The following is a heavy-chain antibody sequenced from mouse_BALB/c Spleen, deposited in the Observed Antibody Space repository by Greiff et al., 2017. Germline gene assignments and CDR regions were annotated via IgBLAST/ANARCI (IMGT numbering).Heavy chain of an antibody. D-gene: IGHD2-2*01. V-gene: IGHV1-69*02. Sequence: QVQLQQPGAELVRPGASVKLSCKASGYTFPSFWVNWVKQRPGQGLEWIGNIYPSDSYTNYNQKFKDKATLTVDKSSSTAYMQLSSPTSEDSAVYYCTRYGFYAMDYWGQGTSVTVSS. J-gene: IGHJ4*01. CDR2: IYPSDSYT. CDR1: GYTFPSFW. CDR3: TRYGFYAMDY.